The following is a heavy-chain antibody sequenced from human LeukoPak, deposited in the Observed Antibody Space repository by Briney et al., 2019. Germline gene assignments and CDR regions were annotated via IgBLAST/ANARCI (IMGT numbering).Heavy chain of an antibody. CDR1: GYTFTSYG. CDR3: AREDGYLYYFDY. D-gene: IGHD3-22*01. CDR2: ISAYNGNT. J-gene: IGHJ4*02. Sequence: ASVTVSCKASGYTFTSYGISWVRQAPGQGLEWMGWISAYNGNTNYAQKLQGRVTMTTDTSTSTAYMELRSLRSEDTAVYYCAREDGYLYYFDYWGQGTLVTVSS. V-gene: IGHV1-18*01.